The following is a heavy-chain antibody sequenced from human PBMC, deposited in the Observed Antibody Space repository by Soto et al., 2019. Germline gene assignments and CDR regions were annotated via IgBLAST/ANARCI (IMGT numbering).Heavy chain of an antibody. V-gene: IGHV1-69*04. CDR1: GGTFSSYT. Sequence: GASVKVSCKASGGTFSSYTISWVRQVPGQGLEWMGRIIPILGIANYAQKFQGRVTITADKSTSTAYMELSSLRSEDTAVYYCARDAESGCSSTSCYLSWFDPWGQGTLVTVSS. CDR3: ARDAESGCSSTSCYLSWFDP. CDR2: IIPILGIA. D-gene: IGHD2-2*01. J-gene: IGHJ5*02.